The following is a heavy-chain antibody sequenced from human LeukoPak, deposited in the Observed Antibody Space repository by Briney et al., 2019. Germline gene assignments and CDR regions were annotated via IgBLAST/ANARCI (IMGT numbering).Heavy chain of an antibody. D-gene: IGHD3-10*01. Sequence: SETLSLTCTVSGDXILTRTYYWGWLRQPPGKGLEWIGYIYYSGSTNYNPSLKSRVTISVDTSKNQFSLKLSSVTAADTAVYYCASNYYGSGSLDYWGQGNLVTVSS. J-gene: IGHJ4*02. CDR2: IYYSGST. V-gene: IGHV4-61*05. CDR3: ASNYYGSGSLDY. CDR1: GDXILTRTYY.